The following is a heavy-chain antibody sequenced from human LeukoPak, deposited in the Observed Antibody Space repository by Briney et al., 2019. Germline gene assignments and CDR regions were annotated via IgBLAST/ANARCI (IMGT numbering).Heavy chain of an antibody. V-gene: IGHV3-30*18. CDR1: GFTFSSYG. D-gene: IGHD3-22*01. CDR3: AKGYYDSSPNSFDS. Sequence: PGGSLRLSCAASGFTFSSYGMHWVRQAPGKGLEWVAVISYDGSNKYYADSVKGRFTISRDNSKNTLYLQMNSLRAEDTAVYYCAKGYYDSSPNSFDSWGQGTLVTVSS. J-gene: IGHJ4*02. CDR2: ISYDGSNK.